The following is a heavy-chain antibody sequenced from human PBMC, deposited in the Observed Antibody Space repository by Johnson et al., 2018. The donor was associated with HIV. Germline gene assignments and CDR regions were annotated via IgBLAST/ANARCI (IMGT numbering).Heavy chain of an antibody. CDR2: IQSKTDGGTT. D-gene: IGHD1-26*01. V-gene: IGHV3-15*01. CDR3: TTRRVVGATPPPDDAFDI. CDR1: GFTFSDYY. J-gene: IGHJ3*02. Sequence: VQLVESGGGLVQPGGSLRLSCAASGFTFSDYYMSWIRQAPGKGLEWVGRIQSKTDGGTTDYAAPVKGRFTISRDDSKNTLSLQMNSLKTEDTAVYYCTTRRVVGATPPPDDAFDIWGQGTMVTVSS.